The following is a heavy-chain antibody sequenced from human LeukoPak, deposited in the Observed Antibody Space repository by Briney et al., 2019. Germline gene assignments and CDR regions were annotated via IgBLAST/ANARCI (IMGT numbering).Heavy chain of an antibody. D-gene: IGHD2-8*01. CDR1: GYNFDTYW. J-gene: IGHJ6*04. CDR3: ARQPHLGYCTLDV. CDR2: IYPGDSDT. Sequence: GESLKISCKGSGYNFDTYWIAWLRQMPGKGLEWMGIIYPGDSDTRYSPSFQGQVTISADKSISTAYLQWSSLKASDTAIYYCARQPHLGYCTLDVWGKGTTVTVSS. V-gene: IGHV5-51*01.